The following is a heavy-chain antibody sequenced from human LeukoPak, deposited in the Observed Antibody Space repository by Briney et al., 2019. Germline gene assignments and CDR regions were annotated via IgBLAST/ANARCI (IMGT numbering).Heavy chain of an antibody. CDR1: GFIFNNYG. V-gene: IGHV3-30*02. Sequence: GGSLRLSCAASGFIFNNYGTHWVRQAPGKGLEWVANIWYDGSNKYYADSVKGRFSISRDNSKNTLYLQMNRLRTEDTAVYYCAKDTVSVVVFAAKVPWFDPWGQGTLVTVSS. CDR2: IWYDGSNK. J-gene: IGHJ5*02. D-gene: IGHD2-15*01. CDR3: AKDTVSVVVFAAKVPWFDP.